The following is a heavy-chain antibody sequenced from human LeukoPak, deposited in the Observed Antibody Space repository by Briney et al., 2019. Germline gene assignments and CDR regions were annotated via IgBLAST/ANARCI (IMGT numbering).Heavy chain of an antibody. V-gene: IGHV4-59*08. CDR2: IYYSGST. Sequence: SETLSLTCTVSGGSISSYYCSWIRQPPGKGLEWIGYIYYSGSTNYNPSLKSRVTISVDTSKNQFSLKLSSVTAADTAVYYCARHHYDSSGYWPYYYYMDVWGKGTTVTVSS. D-gene: IGHD3-22*01. CDR1: GGSISSYY. CDR3: ARHHYDSSGYWPYYYYMDV. J-gene: IGHJ6*03.